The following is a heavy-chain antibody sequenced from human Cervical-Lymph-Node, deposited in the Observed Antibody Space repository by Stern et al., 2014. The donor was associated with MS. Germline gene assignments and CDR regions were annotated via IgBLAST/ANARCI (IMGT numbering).Heavy chain of an antibody. CDR2: ILHVGSNE. V-gene: IGHV3-30-3*01. Sequence: IQLEESGRGVVQPARPLRLSCAASGFNFISYSMYWVRQAPGKGQELVAVILHVGSNEYYADSVKGRFTISRDNSKNTVSLQMNSLRVEDTAVYYCAREPYNYDGDGYLDHWGQGTLVTVSS. CDR1: GFNFISYS. J-gene: IGHJ4*02. D-gene: IGHD3-22*01. CDR3: AREPYNYDGDGYLDH.